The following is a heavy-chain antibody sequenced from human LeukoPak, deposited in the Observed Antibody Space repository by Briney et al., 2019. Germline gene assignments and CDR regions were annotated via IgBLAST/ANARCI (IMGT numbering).Heavy chain of an antibody. V-gene: IGHV3-21*06. CDR1: GFNFGVYN. CDR2: ISSDAHYI. CDR3: ARGAFDP. J-gene: IGHJ5*02. Sequence: GGSLRLSCAASGFNFGVYNMNWVRQTPGKGLEWVSSISSDAHYIYYADSVKGRFTISRDNANNSVFLQMNSLRAEDTAVYYCARGAFDPWGQGTLVSVSS.